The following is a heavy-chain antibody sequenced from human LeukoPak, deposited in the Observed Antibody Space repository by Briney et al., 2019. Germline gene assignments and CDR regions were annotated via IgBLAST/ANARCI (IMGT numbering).Heavy chain of an antibody. J-gene: IGHJ4*02. V-gene: IGHV4-39*01. CDR2: IYYSGST. D-gene: IGHD2/OR15-2a*01. CDR3: ARPSTSFLYFDY. CDR1: GGSISGGTYY. Sequence: SETLSLTCTVPGGSISGGTYYWGWFRQPPGKGLEWIGTIYYSGSTYYNPSLKSRVTISVDTSKNQFSLKLTSMIAADTAVYFCARPSTSFLYFDYWGQGTLVTVSS.